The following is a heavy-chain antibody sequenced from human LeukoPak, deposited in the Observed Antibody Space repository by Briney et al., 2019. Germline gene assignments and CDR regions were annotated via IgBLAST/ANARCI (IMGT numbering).Heavy chain of an antibody. CDR1: GGTFSSYA. CDR3: ARDWITFGEGLTGFDP. V-gene: IGHV1-69*04. Sequence: SVKVSCKASGGTFSSYAISWVRQAPGQGLEWMGRIIPILGIANYAQKFQGRVTITADKSTSTAYTELSSLRSEDTAVYYCARDWITFGEGLTGFDPWGQGTLVTVSS. D-gene: IGHD3-16*01. J-gene: IGHJ5*02. CDR2: IIPILGIA.